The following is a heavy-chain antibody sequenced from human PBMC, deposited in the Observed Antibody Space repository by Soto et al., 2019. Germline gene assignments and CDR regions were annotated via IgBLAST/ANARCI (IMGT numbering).Heavy chain of an antibody. CDR1: GGSISSYS. Sequence: SETLSLTCTVSGGSISSYSWSWIRQPPGKGLEWVGYIYYTGSTYYNPSLESRVTLSIDRSKGQFSLKLSSVTAVDTAVYFCARDTWVTSFDYWSQGTLVTVSS. CDR3: ARDTWVTSFDY. D-gene: IGHD2-21*02. V-gene: IGHV4-59*12. CDR2: IYYTGST. J-gene: IGHJ4*02.